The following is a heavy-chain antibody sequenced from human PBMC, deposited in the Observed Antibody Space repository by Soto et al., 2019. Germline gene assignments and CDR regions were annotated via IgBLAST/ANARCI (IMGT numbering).Heavy chain of an antibody. CDR1: GFTFSRYW. J-gene: IGHJ6*02. CDR2: MNEDGGTT. CDR3: ASDLSGRADV. D-gene: IGHD3-10*01. V-gene: IGHV3-74*01. Sequence: GGSLRLSCASSGFTFSRYWMHWVRQAPGKGLVWVSRMNEDGGTTDYADSVKGRFTISRDNAKNTLYLQMNSLRVEDTAVYYCASDLSGRADVWGQGTTVTVSS.